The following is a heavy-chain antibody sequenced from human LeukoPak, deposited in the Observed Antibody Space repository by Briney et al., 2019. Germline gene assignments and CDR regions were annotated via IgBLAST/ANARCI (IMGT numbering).Heavy chain of an antibody. CDR2: INTDGSGT. CDR3: VRGLYGLEY. V-gene: IGHV3-74*01. D-gene: IGHD2/OR15-2a*01. Sequence: GGSLRLSCAGSRFTLSSYWMHWVRKVPGEGLVWVSRINTDGSGTNYADSVKGRFTISRDNAKNTLYLQMNSLRAEDTAVYYCVRGLYGLEYWGQGTPVTVSS. J-gene: IGHJ4*02. CDR1: RFTLSSYW.